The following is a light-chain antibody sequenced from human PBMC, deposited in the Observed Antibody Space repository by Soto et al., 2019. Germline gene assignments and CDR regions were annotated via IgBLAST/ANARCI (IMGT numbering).Light chain of an antibody. CDR2: AAS. V-gene: IGKV1-39*01. CDR1: QSISSY. Sequence: DIQMTQSPSSLSASVGDRVTITCRASQSISSYLNWYQQKPGKAPKLLIYAASNLQSGVPSRFSGSGSGTDFTLTISSFQPEDFATYYCQQSYSLPRTFGQGTKVEIK. CDR3: QQSYSLPRT. J-gene: IGKJ1*01.